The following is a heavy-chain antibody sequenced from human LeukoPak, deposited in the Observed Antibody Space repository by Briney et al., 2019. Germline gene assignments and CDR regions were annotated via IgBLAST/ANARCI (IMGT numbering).Heavy chain of an antibody. Sequence: SETLSLTCTVSGVSISSSNSYWGWIRQPPGKGLEWIGSIYYSGNTYYNASLKSQVSISIDTSKNQFSLRLTSVTAADTAVYYCASLLRYFDWSPYYFDYWGQGTLVTVSS. D-gene: IGHD3-9*01. CDR1: GVSISSSNSY. CDR3: ASLLRYFDWSPYYFDY. V-gene: IGHV4-39*01. J-gene: IGHJ4*02. CDR2: IYYSGNT.